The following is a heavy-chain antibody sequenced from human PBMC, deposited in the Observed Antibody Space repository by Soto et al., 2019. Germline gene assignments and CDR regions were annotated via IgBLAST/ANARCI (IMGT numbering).Heavy chain of an antibody. CDR3: AKARVVGITTNDY. J-gene: IGHJ4*02. D-gene: IGHD3-22*01. Sequence: GGSLRLSCAASGYTFSSYAMSWVRQAPGKGLEWVSAISGSGGSTYYADSVKGRFTISRDNSKNTLYLQMNSLRAEDTAVYYCAKARVVGITTNDYCGQGTLVTGSS. V-gene: IGHV3-23*01. CDR1: GYTFSSYA. CDR2: ISGSGGST.